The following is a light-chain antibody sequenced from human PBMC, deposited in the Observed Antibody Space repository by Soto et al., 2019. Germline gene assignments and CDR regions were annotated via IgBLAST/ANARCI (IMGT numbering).Light chain of an antibody. CDR1: SSDVGSYNL. V-gene: IGLV2-23*01. J-gene: IGLJ2*01. CDR2: DGS. CDR3: CSYAVSSTR. Sequence: QSVLTQPASVSGSPGQSITISCTGTSSDVGSYNLVSWYQLHPGKAPKLMIYDGSKRPSGVSNRFSGSKSGNTASLTISGLQAEDEADYYCCSYAVSSTRFGGGTKLTVL.